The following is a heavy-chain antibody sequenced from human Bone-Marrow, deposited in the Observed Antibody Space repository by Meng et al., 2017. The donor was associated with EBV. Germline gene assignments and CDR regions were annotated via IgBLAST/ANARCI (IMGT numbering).Heavy chain of an antibody. Sequence: QVHLQESGPGLVNPSEPLSLRCTASGASITTPNYYWGWIRQPPGKGLEWIGTFYSVTTTFYNPSLRSRLAISVDTSKNQFSLRLTSLTAADTAVYYCVRGYDYGDYVDYWGQGTLVTVSS. CDR2: FYSVTTT. J-gene: IGHJ4*02. CDR1: GASITTPNYY. V-gene: IGHV4-39*07. D-gene: IGHD4-17*01. CDR3: VRGYDYGDYVDY.